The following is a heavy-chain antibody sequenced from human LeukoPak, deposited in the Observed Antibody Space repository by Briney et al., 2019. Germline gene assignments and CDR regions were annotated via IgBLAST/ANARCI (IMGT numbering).Heavy chain of an antibody. V-gene: IGHV3-23*01. D-gene: IGHD5/OR15-5a*01. J-gene: IGHJ4*02. CDR2: ISGSRGST. Sequence: PGGSLRLSCAASGFIFDSYAMTWVRQAPGKGLEWVSSISGSRGSTYYADSVKGRFTISKDNFKDVLYLQMNSLRAEDTAVYYCAKDSRGSSVRVFDCWGQGTLVTVSS. CDR1: GFIFDSYA. CDR3: AKDSRGSSVRVFDC.